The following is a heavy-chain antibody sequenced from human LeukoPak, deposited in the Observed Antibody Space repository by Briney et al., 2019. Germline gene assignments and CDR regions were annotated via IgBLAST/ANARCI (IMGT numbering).Heavy chain of an antibody. D-gene: IGHD5-12*01. CDR3: AKESERGYSGYGHPDY. Sequence: GGSLRLSCAASRFTFSRYAMNWVRQAPGKGLEWVSTISGRGDSTYYADSVKGRFTISRDNSKNTLYLQMNSLRAEDTAVYYCAKESERGYSGYGHPDYWGQGTLVTVSS. CDR1: RFTFSRYA. J-gene: IGHJ4*02. V-gene: IGHV3-23*01. CDR2: ISGRGDST.